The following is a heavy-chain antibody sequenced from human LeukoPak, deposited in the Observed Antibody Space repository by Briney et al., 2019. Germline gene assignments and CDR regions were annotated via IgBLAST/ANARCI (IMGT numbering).Heavy chain of an antibody. CDR3: ARPFYSSGSYYFDY. Sequence: TGESLQISCQGSGYIFTSYWIGWVRQVPGKGLEWMGVIYPGDSDTKYSPSFQGQVTISADKSISTAYLQWSSLKASDTAMYYCARPFYSSGSYYFDYWGQGTLVTVSS. CDR1: GYIFTSYW. J-gene: IGHJ4*02. D-gene: IGHD3-10*01. CDR2: IYPGDSDT. V-gene: IGHV5-51*01.